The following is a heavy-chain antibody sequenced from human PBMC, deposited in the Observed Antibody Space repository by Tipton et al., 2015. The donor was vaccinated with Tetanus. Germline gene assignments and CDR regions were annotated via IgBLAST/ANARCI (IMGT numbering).Heavy chain of an antibody. CDR2: IDPNSGGT. D-gene: IGHD3-22*01. CDR3: ARDRGDYIYYGMDV. CDR1: GYTFTGYY. V-gene: IGHV1-2*02. Sequence: QLVQSGAEVKKPGASVKVSCKASGYTFTGYYIYWVRQAPGQGLEWMGWIDPNSGGTVYAQKFQGRATMTRDTSISTAYMELRSLRSDDTAVYYCARDRGDYIYYGMDVWGPGTTVTVS. J-gene: IGHJ6*02.